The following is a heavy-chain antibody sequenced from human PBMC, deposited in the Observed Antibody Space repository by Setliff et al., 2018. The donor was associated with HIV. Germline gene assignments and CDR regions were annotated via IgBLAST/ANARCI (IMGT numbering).Heavy chain of an antibody. CDR1: GGFLSGHY. Sequence: PSETLSLTCAGYGGFLSGHYWNWIRQPPGKGLEWIGQVNHGGSASYNPSLESRVTISVDTSKNQFSLNLTSVTAADTAIYYCARVTTGLFQYWGQGTLVTVS. CDR3: ARVTTGLFQY. D-gene: IGHD4-17*01. V-gene: IGHV4-34*01. CDR2: VNHGGSA. J-gene: IGHJ1*01.